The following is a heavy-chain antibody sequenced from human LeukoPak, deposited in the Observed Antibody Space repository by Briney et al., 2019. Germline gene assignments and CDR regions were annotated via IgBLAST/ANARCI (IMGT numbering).Heavy chain of an antibody. V-gene: IGHV3-7*01. CDR2: IKEDGSEK. CDR1: EFTFSSYW. D-gene: IGHD5-12*01. J-gene: IGHJ4*02. CDR3: TSKEGSGYNPY. Sequence: GGSLRLSCAASEFTFSSYWMSWVRQAPGKGLEWVANIKEDGSEKYYVDSVRGRFTISRDNAKNSLYIQMNSLRAEDTAVYHCTSKEGSGYNPYWGQGTLVTVSS.